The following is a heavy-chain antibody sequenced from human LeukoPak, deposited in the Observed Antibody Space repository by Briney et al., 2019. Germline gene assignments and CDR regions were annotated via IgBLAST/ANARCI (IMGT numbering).Heavy chain of an antibody. D-gene: IGHD5-18*01. CDR3: ARDMNVQGYSYAQENFDY. V-gene: IGHV3-33*01. J-gene: IGHJ4*02. Sequence: GGSLRLSCAASGFTFSTYGMHWVRQAPGKGLEWVAVIWYDGSNKYYADSVKGRFTISRDNSKNTLYLRMNSLRAEDTAVYYCARDMNVQGYSYAQENFDYWGQGTLVTVSS. CDR1: GFTFSTYG. CDR2: IWYDGSNK.